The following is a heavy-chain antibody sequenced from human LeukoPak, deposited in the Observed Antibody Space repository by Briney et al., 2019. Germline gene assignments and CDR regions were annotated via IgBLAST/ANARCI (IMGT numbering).Heavy chain of an antibody. D-gene: IGHD1-26*01. CDR3: ARDRADLYSGSYSDYFDY. CDR2: ISSSSSYI. CDR1: GFTFSSYS. J-gene: IGHJ4*02. Sequence: PGGSLRLSCAASGFTFSSYSMNWVRQAPGKGLEWVSSISSSSSYIYYADSVKGRFTISRDNAKNSLYLQMNSLRAEDTAVYYCARDRADLYSGSYSDYFDYWGQGTLVTASS. V-gene: IGHV3-21*01.